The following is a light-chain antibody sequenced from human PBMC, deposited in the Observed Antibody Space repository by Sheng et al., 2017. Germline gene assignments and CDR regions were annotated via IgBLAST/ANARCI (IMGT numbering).Light chain of an antibody. J-gene: IGKJ1*01. Sequence: EIVLTQSPATLSLSPGERATLSCRASQSVDSSYLGWYQHKPGQAPRLLIYGASTRATGIPARFSGRGSGTDFTLTISSLQSEDSAFYYCQQYDTWPRTFGQGTKVDIK. V-gene: IGKV3-15*01. CDR1: QSVDSSY. CDR2: GAS. CDR3: QQYDTWPRT.